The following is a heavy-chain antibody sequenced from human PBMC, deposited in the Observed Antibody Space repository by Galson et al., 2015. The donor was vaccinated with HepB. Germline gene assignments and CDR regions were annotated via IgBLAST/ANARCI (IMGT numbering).Heavy chain of an antibody. D-gene: IGHD3-22*01. V-gene: IGHV1-69*04. CDR2: IIPILGIA. Sequence: SVKVSCKASGGTFSSYAISWVRQAPGQGLEWMGRIIPILGIANYAQKFQGRVTITADKSTSTAYMQLSSLRSEDTAVYYCARDGARDIAYYDSSGQLGVTGFDPWGQGTLV. CDR3: ARDGARDIAYYDSSGQLGVTGFDP. CDR1: GGTFSSYA. J-gene: IGHJ5*02.